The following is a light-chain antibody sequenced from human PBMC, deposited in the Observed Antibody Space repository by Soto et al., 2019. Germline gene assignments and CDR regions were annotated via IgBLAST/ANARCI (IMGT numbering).Light chain of an antibody. J-gene: IGKJ1*01. CDR1: QSVSSNY. Sequence: ETVLTQSPGTLSLSPGERATLSCRSSQSVSSNYFAWYQQKPGQAPRLLIYDVSSRATGIPDRFSGSGSGTDFTLTISRLEPEDFAMYYCQQDGSSPTFGQGTKVEIK. CDR3: QQDGSSPT. CDR2: DVS. V-gene: IGKV3-20*01.